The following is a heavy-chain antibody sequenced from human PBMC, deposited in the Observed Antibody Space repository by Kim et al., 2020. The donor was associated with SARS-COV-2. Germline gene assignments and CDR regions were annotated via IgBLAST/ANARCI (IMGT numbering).Heavy chain of an antibody. CDR1: GLNFSVHG. D-gene: IGHD6-25*01. J-gene: IGHJ4*02. CDR2: ISYDGFKK. Sequence: GGSLRLSCVTSGLNFSVHGMHWVRQAPGKGLEWVAVISYDGFKKHYADSVGGRFTISRDDSKNTLFLQMNSLRVDDSAVYYCARSSNSAADLWGQGSLVTVSS. CDR3: ARSSNSAADL. V-gene: IGHV3-30*03.